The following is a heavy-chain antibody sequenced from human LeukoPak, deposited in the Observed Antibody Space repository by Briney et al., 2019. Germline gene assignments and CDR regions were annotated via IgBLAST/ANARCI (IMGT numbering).Heavy chain of an antibody. V-gene: IGHV3-30*02. CDR2: IRYDGSNK. D-gene: IGHD2-15*01. CDR3: ASYGRDCSGGSCYPTPLDY. CDR1: GFTFSSYG. Sequence: GGSLRLSCAASGFTFSSYGMHWVRQAPGKGLEWVAFIRYDGSNKYYADSVKGRFTISRDNSKNTLYLQMNSLRAEDTAVYYCASYGRDCSGGSCYPTPLDYWGQGTLVTVSS. J-gene: IGHJ4*02.